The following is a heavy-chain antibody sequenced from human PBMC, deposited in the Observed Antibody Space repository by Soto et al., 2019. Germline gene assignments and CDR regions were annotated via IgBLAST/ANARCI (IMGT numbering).Heavy chain of an antibody. V-gene: IGHV3-73*02. CDR1: GFTFSGSA. CDR3: TTSEGNGNVLYGMDV. Sequence: DVQLVESGGGLVQPGGSLKLSCVASGFTFSGSAIHWVRQASGKGLEWVGRIRTKANSYTTTYGASVQGRFTISRDDSKNTAYLEMDSLKTEDTALYYCTTSEGNGNVLYGMDVWGQGTTVTVSS. CDR2: IRTKANSYTT. D-gene: IGHD1-1*01. J-gene: IGHJ6*02.